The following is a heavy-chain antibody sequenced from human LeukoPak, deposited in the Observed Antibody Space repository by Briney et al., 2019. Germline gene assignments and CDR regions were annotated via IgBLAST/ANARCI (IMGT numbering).Heavy chain of an antibody. Sequence: GSLRLSCAASGFTFSNYNMNWVRQAPGKGLEWVSSISTSSSYIYYADSVKGRFTISRDNAKNSLYLQMNSLRAEDTAVYYCARNKKGDRYTYGHDYWGQGTLVTVSS. CDR3: ARNKKGDRYTYGHDY. CDR2: ISTSSSYI. CDR1: GFTFSNYN. J-gene: IGHJ4*02. D-gene: IGHD5-18*01. V-gene: IGHV3-21*01.